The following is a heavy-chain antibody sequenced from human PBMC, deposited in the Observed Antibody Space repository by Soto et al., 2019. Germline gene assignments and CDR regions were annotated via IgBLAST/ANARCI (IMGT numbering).Heavy chain of an antibody. J-gene: IGHJ4*02. CDR2: ISYAGSRT. CDR1: GISFSRSG. V-gene: IGHV3-30*18. Sequence: QVQLVESGGGVVQPGRSLRLSCVASGISFSRSGMHWVRQAPGKGLEWVAVISYAGSRTYYTDSVKGRFTISRDDSKNTVYLQMNTLRTDDTAVYYCAKDKGVKYFDYWGQGTLVTVSS. CDR3: AKDKGVKYFDY. D-gene: IGHD3-16*01.